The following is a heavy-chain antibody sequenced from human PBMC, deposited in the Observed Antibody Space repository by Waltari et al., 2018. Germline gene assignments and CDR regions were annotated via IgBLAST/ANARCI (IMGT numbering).Heavy chain of an antibody. CDR2: FSYNGNI. J-gene: IGHJ4*01. CDR3: ARGLGAIY. V-gene: IGHV4-39*07. CDR1: GGSLTTITSF. Sequence: QVQMQESGPGLVRPSETLSLNCAVHGGSLTTITSFWGWIRQPPGTGREWIGSFSYNGNIYYNPSLKSRVTISGDTSKNQISLLLSSVTAADTAVYYCARGLGAIYWGHGTPVTVSS. D-gene: IGHD3-16*01.